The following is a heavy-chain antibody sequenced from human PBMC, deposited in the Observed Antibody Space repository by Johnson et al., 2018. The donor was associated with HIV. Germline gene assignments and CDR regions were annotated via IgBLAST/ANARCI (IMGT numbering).Heavy chain of an antibody. Sequence: QVQLVESGGGVVQPGRSLRLSCAATGFTFSNYAMHWVRQAPGKGLEWVAVISYDGSNKYYADSVKGRFTISRDSSKNTLYLHMNSLRAEDTAVYSCARNSRNDAFDIWGQGTMVTVSS. D-gene: IGHD2/OR15-2a*01. CDR3: ARNSRNDAFDI. CDR1: GFTFSNYA. V-gene: IGHV3-30-3*01. CDR2: ISYDGSNK. J-gene: IGHJ3*02.